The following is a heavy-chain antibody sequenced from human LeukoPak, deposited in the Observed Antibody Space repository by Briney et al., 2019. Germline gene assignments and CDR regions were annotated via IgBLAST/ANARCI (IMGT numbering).Heavy chain of an antibody. CDR3: VAGSSTL. CDR2: ISYDGSNK. V-gene: IGHV3-30*03. CDR1: GFTFSSYG. J-gene: IGHJ4*02. D-gene: IGHD3-10*01. Sequence: GGSLRLSCAASGFTFSSYGMHWVRQAPGKGLEWVAVISYDGSNKYYADSVKGRFTISRDNAKNTLYLQMNSLGVEGTAVYYCVAGSSTLRGQGTLVTVSS.